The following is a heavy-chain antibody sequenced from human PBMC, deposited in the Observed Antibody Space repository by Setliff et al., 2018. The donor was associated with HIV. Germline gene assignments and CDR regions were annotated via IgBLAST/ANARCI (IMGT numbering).Heavy chain of an antibody. J-gene: IGHJ3*02. D-gene: IGHD3-9*01. V-gene: IGHV4-61*09. CDR1: GGSISSGSYY. CDR2: IYTGGST. Sequence: PSETLSLTCTVSGGSISSGSYYWSWIRQPAGKGLEWIGHIYTGGSTNYNPSLKSRVTISVDTSKNHFSLKLSSVTAADTAVYYCARRERYYDILTGRVFDGFDIWGQGTMVTVS. CDR3: ARRERYYDILTGRVFDGFDI.